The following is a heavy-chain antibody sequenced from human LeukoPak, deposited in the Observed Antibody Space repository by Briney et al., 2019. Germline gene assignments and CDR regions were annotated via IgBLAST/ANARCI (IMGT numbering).Heavy chain of an antibody. CDR1: GFTFSSYE. D-gene: IGHD6-13*01. Sequence: GGSLRLSCAASGFTFSSYEMNWVRQAPGKGLEGVSYISSSGSTIYYADSVKGRFTISRDNAKNSLYLQMNSLRAEDTAVYYCASTPPSYSSSFIPDYWGQGTLVTVSS. CDR2: ISSSGSTI. J-gene: IGHJ4*02. CDR3: ASTPPSYSSSFIPDY. V-gene: IGHV3-48*03.